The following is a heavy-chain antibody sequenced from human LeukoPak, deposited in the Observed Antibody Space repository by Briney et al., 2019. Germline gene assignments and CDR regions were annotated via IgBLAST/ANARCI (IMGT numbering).Heavy chain of an antibody. CDR3: AKDSVDTAMARGGYFDY. D-gene: IGHD5-18*01. J-gene: IGHJ4*02. Sequence: PGGSLRLSCAASGFTFSSYAMSWVRQAPGKGLEWVSAISGSGGSTYYADSVKGRFTISRDNPKNTLYLQMNSLRAEDTAVYYCAKDSVDTAMARGGYFDYWGQGTLVTVSS. CDR2: ISGSGGST. V-gene: IGHV3-23*01. CDR1: GFTFSSYA.